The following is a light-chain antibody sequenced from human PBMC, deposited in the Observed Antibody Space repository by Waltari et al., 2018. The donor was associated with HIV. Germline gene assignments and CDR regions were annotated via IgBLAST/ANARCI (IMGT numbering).Light chain of an antibody. CDR1: QRISSS. CDR2: GTS. J-gene: IGKJ2*01. CDR3: QQSYTTLYT. V-gene: IGKV1-39*01. Sequence: DTHLTQSPSSLSASVGDRVPITRRASQRISSSLNWYQHRPGKAPNLIIFGTSSLQSGFPSRFNGSGSGTDFTLTISSLQPEDFVTYYCQQSYTTLYTFGQGTRLEIK.